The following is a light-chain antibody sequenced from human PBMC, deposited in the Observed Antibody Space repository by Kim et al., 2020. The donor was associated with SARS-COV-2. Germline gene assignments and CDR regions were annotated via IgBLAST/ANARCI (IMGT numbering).Light chain of an antibody. CDR3: QQSYSTRFT. Sequence: ASVGDRVTITGRASQSISSYLNWYQQKPGKAPKLLIYAASSLQSGVPSRVSGSGSGTDFTLTISSLQPEDFATYYCQQSYSTRFTFGPGTKVDIK. V-gene: IGKV1-39*01. CDR1: QSISSY. CDR2: AAS. J-gene: IGKJ3*01.